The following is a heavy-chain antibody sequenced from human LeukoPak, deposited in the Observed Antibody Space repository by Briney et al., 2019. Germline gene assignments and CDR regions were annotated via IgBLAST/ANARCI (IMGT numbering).Heavy chain of an antibody. J-gene: IGHJ4*02. Sequence: GGSLRLSCAASGFTFNNYAMSWVRQAPGKGLEWVSPINSSGGGTYYADSVKGRFTISRDNSKNTLYMKMNTLRAEDTAVYHCAFKAGHCTGGTCYSPLDYWGQGALVTVSS. CDR1: GFTFNNYA. D-gene: IGHD2-15*01. CDR3: AFKAGHCTGGTCYSPLDY. CDR2: INSSGGGT. V-gene: IGHV3-23*01.